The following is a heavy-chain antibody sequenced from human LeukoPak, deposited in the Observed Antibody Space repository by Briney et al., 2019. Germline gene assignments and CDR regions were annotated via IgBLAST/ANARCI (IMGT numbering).Heavy chain of an antibody. D-gene: IGHD5-18*01. CDR3: ARGLGYSYGAAFDY. CDR2: INHSGST. V-gene: IGHV4-34*01. J-gene: IGHJ4*02. Sequence: SETLSLTCAVYGGSFSGYYWSWIRQPPGKGLEWIGEINHSGSTNYNPSLKGRVTISVDTSKNQFSLKLSSVTAADTAVYYCARGLGYSYGAAFDYWGQGTLVTVSS. CDR1: GGSFSGYY.